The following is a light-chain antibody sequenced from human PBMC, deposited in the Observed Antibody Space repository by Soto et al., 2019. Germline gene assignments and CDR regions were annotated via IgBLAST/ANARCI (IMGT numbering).Light chain of an antibody. CDR2: EVT. V-gene: IGLV2-23*02. CDR1: NSDIGNYNI. CDR3: CSRPGSTLFV. J-gene: IGLJ1*01. Sequence: QSVLTQPASVSGSPGQSITISCTGSNSDIGNYNIVSWYQQHPDKAPQPIIYEVTKRPSGVSNRFSGSKSGNTASLTISGLQADDECDYHCCSRPGSTLFVFGAGTKV.